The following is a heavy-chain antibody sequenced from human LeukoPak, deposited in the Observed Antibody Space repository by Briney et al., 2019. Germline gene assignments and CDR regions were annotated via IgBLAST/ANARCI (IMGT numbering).Heavy chain of an antibody. V-gene: IGHV4-39*02. J-gene: IGHJ5*02. Sequence: PSETLSLTCTVSGDSISTSNSYWGWIRQPPGKGLEWIGSIYYSGNTYYNASLKSRVTISVDTSKNQFSLKLTSVTAADTAVYYCARENRDDFWSGNNWFDPWGQGTLVTVSS. CDR1: GDSISTSNSY. D-gene: IGHD3-3*01. CDR2: IYYSGNT. CDR3: ARENRDDFWSGNNWFDP.